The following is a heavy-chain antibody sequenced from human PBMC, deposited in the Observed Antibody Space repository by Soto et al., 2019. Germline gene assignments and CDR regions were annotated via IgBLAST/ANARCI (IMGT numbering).Heavy chain of an antibody. CDR2: ISYDGSNK. D-gene: IGHD5-12*01. CDR3: ARGAEMATFLGFSPHCFDY. CDR1: GFTFSNYA. V-gene: IGHV3-30-3*01. Sequence: GGSLRLSCAASGFTFSNYAMHWVRQAPGKGLEWVTIISYDGSNKYYADSVKGRFTISRDNSKNTMFVQMNSLRSEDTAVYYCARGAEMATFLGFSPHCFDYWGRGTLVTVSS. J-gene: IGHJ4*01.